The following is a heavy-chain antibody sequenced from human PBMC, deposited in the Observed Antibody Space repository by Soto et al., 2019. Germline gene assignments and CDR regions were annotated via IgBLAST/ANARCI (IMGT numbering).Heavy chain of an antibody. CDR1: GGSFSGYY. V-gene: IGHV4-34*01. Sequence: QVQLQQWGAGLLKPSETLSLTCAVYGGSFSGYYWTWIRQPPGTGLEWIGEINHSGSTNYNPSLKSRVTISVDTSTNQFSLELTSVTAADTAVYYWARDKITGLFDYWGQGTLVTVSS. D-gene: IGHD2-8*02. CDR2: INHSGST. J-gene: IGHJ4*02. CDR3: ARDKITGLFDY.